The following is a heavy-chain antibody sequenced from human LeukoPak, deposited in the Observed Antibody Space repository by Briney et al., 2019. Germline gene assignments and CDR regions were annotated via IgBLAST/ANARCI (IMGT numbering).Heavy chain of an antibody. CDR3: ARFLPDCSSTSCYPVYYYDSSGVDAFDI. J-gene: IGHJ3*02. CDR2: INPSGGST. D-gene: IGHD2-2*01. Sequence: ASVKVSCKASGYTFTSYYMHWVRQAPGQGLEWMGIINPSGGSTSYAQKFQGSVTMTRDTSTSTVYMELSSLRSEDTAVYYCARFLPDCSSTSCYPVYYYDSSGVDAFDIWGQGTMVTVSS. V-gene: IGHV1-46*01. CDR1: GYTFTSYY.